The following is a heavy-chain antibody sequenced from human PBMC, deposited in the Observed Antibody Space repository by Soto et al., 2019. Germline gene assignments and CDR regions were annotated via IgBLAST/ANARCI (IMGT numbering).Heavy chain of an antibody. J-gene: IGHJ4*02. V-gene: IGHV1-69*13. D-gene: IGHD6-6*01. CDR1: GCTLSSYA. CDR3: ERAYGYSSSDPPDY. CDR2: ISPIFGTA. Sequence: SVKGSCTASGCTLSSYAIRWVRHAPGQGLEWMGGISPIFGTANYEQEVQGRVTITADEATSTAYMELSSLRSEDTAVYYCERAYGYSSSDPPDYWGRGTLVTVSS.